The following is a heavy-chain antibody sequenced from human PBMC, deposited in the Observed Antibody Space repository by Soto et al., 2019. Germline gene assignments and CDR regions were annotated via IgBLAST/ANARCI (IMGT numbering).Heavy chain of an antibody. CDR3: ARDDEGGSDCDLGY. J-gene: IGHJ4*02. D-gene: IGHD3-10*01. CDR2: ISRDGSNS. Sequence: QVQLVESGGGVVQPGRSLTLSCAASGFTSSSYVIHWVRQTPDKGLEWVAFISRDGSNSYYADSVKGRFTISRDNSKNTLYLEMNSLRAEDTAVYYCARDDEGGSDCDLGYWGQGTLVTVSS. CDR1: GFTSSSYV. V-gene: IGHV3-30-3*01.